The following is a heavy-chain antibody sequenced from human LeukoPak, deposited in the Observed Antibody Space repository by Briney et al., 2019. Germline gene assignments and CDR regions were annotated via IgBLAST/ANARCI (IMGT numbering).Heavy chain of an antibody. CDR2: INHSGST. D-gene: IGHD4-17*01. V-gene: IGHV4-34*01. J-gene: IGHJ4*02. CDR3: ARGLYGDYGGVDY. Sequence: PSETLSLTCAVYGGSFSGYYWSWIRQPPGKGLGWIGEINHSGSTNYNPSLKSRVTISVDTSKNQFSLKLSSVTAADTAVYYCARGLYGDYGGVDYWGQGTLVTVSS. CDR1: GGSFSGYY.